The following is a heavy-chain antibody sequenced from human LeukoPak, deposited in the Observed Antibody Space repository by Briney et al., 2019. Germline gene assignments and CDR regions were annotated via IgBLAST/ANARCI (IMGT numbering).Heavy chain of an antibody. CDR2: INHSGST. CDR1: GGSFSGYY. Sequence: SETLSLTCAVYGGSFSGYYWSWIRQPPGKGLEWIGEINHSGSTNYNPSLKSRVTISVDTSKNQFSLKLSSVTAADTAVYYCARGPFGEGYFDYWGQGTLVTVSS. J-gene: IGHJ4*02. V-gene: IGHV4-34*01. D-gene: IGHD3-3*01. CDR3: ARGPFGEGYFDY.